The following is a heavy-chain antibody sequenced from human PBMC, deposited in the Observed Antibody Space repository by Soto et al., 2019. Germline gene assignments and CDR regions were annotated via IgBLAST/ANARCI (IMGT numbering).Heavy chain of an antibody. J-gene: IGHJ6*02. CDR1: GFSLSESKMG. CDR3: ARIRCSGGSCYSAYYYYYGMDV. V-gene: IGHV2-26*01. CDR2: IVSTDEK. D-gene: IGHD2-15*01. Sequence: QVTLKESGPVLVKPTETLTLTCTVSGFSLSESKMGVSWIRQSPGRALEWLAHIVSTDEKSYSTSLRSRLTLSKDTSQSQVVLTMTNMDPEDTGTYYCARIRCSGGSCYSAYYYYYGMDVWGQGTTVTVSS.